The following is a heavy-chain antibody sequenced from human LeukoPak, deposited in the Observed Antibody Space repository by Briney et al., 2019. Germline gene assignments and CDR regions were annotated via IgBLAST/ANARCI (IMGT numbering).Heavy chain of an antibody. CDR2: IIPILGIA. CDR1: GGTFSSYA. J-gene: IGHJ4*02. D-gene: IGHD3-10*01. V-gene: IGHV1-69*04. Sequence: SVKASCKASGGTFSSYAISWVRQAPGQGLEWMGRIIPILGIANYAQKFQGRVTITADKSTSTAYMELSSLRSEDTAVYYCARCQTKYYYGSGSYSYYFDYWGQGTLVTVSS. CDR3: ARCQTKYYYGSGSYSYYFDY.